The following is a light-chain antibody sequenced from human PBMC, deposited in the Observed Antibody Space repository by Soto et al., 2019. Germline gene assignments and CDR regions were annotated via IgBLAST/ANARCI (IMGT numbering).Light chain of an antibody. J-gene: IGLJ3*02. CDR2: GDS. CDR3: QVWDSSSDHVL. V-gene: IGLV3-21*02. Sequence: SSELTHPPAVSVAPGQTARITCERNNIGSKSVHWYQQRPGQAPVLVVYGDSDRPSGNPERFSGSNSENTATLTITSVEAGDEADYYCQVWDSSSDHVLFGGGTKLTVL. CDR1: NIGSKS.